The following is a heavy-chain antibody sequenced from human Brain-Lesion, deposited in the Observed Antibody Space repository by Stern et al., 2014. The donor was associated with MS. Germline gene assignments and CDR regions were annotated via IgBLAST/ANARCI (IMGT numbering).Heavy chain of an antibody. D-gene: IGHD3-22*01. V-gene: IGHV1-18*01. CDR1: GYTFTSYA. CDR3: ARGHTSGYYNFDY. J-gene: IGHJ4*02. CDR2: ISTYNGNT. Sequence: MQLVESGAEVKKPGASVKVSCKPSGYTFTSYAITWVRQAPGQGLEWMGWISTYNGNTNYVQKLQGRVTMTTDTSTSTAYMELRSLRSDDTAVYYCARGHTSGYYNFDYWGQGTLVTVS.